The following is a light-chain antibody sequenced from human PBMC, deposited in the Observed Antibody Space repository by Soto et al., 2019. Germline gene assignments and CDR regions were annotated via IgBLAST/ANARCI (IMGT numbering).Light chain of an antibody. J-gene: IGKJ5*01. CDR3: QQYSSSPSIT. CDR2: GAS. V-gene: IGKV3-20*01. CDR1: QSVRSSY. Sequence: EIVLTQSPGTLSLSPGERATLSCRAIQSVRSSYLAWYQQKPGQAPRLLIHGASSRATGIPARFSGSGSGTDFTLTISRLEPEDFAVYYCQQYSSSPSITFGQGTRLAIK.